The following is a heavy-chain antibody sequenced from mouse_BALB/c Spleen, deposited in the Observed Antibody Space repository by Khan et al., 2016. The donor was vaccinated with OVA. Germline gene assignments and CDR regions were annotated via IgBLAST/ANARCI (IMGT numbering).Heavy chain of an antibody. D-gene: IGHD1-2*01. Sequence: EVELVESGGGLVQPGDSLRLSCATSGFTFTDYYMSWVRQPPGKALEWLGFIRNKANYFTTEYITSVKGRFTISRDNYQSILYLQMTTLRAEDSATYFCARDGGHYCGYDAMDYWGQGTSVTVSS. CDR2: IRNKANYFTT. V-gene: IGHV7-3*02. CDR3: ARDGGHYCGYDAMDY. J-gene: IGHJ4*01. CDR1: GFTFTDYY.